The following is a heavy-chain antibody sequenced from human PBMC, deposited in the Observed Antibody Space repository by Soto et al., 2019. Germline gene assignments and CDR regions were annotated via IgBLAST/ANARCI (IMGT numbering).Heavy chain of an antibody. CDR1: GGSISSGGYY. CDR3: ARGVLH. Sequence: QVQLQESGPGLVQPSQTLSLTCTVSGGSISSGGYYWSWIRQRPGTGLEWIGHISYSGSTYYNTSLKSRVTISVDTSRNQFSLIVNSVTAAETAVYYCARGVLHWGQGTLVTVSS. J-gene: IGHJ4*01. V-gene: IGHV4-31*03. CDR2: ISYSGST.